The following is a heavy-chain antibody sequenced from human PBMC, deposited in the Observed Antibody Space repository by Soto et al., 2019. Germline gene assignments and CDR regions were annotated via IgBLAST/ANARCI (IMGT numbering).Heavy chain of an antibody. V-gene: IGHV5-51*01. D-gene: IGHD3-3*01. CDR1: GYSFTSYW. CDR2: IYPGDSDT. Sequence: GESLKISCKGSGYSFTSYWIGWVRQMPGKGLEWMGIIYPGDSDTRYSPSLQGQVTISADKSINTAYLQWSSLKASDTAMYYCAAPEPYYDFWSGYYSFDYWGQGTLVTVSS. CDR3: AAPEPYYDFWSGYYSFDY. J-gene: IGHJ4*02.